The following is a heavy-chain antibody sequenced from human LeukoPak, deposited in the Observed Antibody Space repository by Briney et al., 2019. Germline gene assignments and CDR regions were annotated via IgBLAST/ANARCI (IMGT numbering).Heavy chain of an antibody. J-gene: IGHJ5*02. V-gene: IGHV3-74*01. CDR1: GITSGNNW. Sequence: GGSLRLSCAASGITSGNNWMHWVRQGPGKGLVWISRINSDGGGAIYADSVKGRFTVSRDNAKNTLYLQMDSLRAEDTAVYYCARDVPHNWFDTWGQGTLVTVSS. CDR2: INSDGGGA. CDR3: ARDVPHNWFDT.